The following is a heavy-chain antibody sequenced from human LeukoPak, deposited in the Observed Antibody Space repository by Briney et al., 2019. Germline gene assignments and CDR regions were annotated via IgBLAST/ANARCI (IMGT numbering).Heavy chain of an antibody. CDR3: ARDFEATAAAAHTFDY. J-gene: IGHJ4*02. CDR1: GYTSTSYY. CDR2: INPSGGST. D-gene: IGHD6-13*01. Sequence: ASVKVSCKASGYTSTSYYMHWVRQAPGQGLEWMGIINPSGGSTSYVQKFQGRVTMTRDTSTSTVYMELSSLRSEDTAVYYCARDFEATAAAAHTFDYWGQGTLVTVSS. V-gene: IGHV1-46*01.